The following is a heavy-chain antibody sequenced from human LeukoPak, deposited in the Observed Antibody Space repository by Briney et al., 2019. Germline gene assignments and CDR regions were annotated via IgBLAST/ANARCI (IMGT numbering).Heavy chain of an antibody. Sequence: HPGRSLRLSCAASGFTFSSYGMHWVLQAPGKGLEWVAVISYDGSNKYYADSVKGRFTISRDNSKNTLYLQMNSLRAEDTAVYYCAKSMINYFDYWGQGTLVTVSS. CDR2: ISYDGSNK. V-gene: IGHV3-30*18. D-gene: IGHD3-22*01. J-gene: IGHJ4*02. CDR1: GFTFSSYG. CDR3: AKSMINYFDY.